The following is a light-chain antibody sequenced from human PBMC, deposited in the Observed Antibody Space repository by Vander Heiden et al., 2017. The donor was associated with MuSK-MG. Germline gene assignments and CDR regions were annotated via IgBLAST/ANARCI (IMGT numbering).Light chain of an antibody. CDR2: AAS. CDR3: QQSLSTPRT. V-gene: IGKV1-39*01. Sequence: DIQMTQSPSSLFVSVGDRVTITCRASQSISSYLNWYQQKPGKAPKLLIYAASSLQSGVPSRFSGSGSGTDFTLTISSLQPEDFATYCCQQSLSTPRTFGQGTRLEIK. CDR1: QSISSY. J-gene: IGKJ2*01.